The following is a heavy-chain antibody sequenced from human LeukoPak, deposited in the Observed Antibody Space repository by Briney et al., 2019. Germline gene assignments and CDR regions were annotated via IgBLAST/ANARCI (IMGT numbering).Heavy chain of an antibody. CDR3: ARGLRGMPKAYYYYYYMDV. CDR1: GGSFSGYY. CDR2: INHSGST. Sequence: SETLSLTCAVYGGSFSGYYWSWIRQPPGKGLEWIGEINHSGSTNYNPSLKSRVTMSVDTSKNQFSLKLSSVTAADTAVYYCARGLRGMPKAYYYYYYMDVWGKGTTVTVSS. J-gene: IGHJ6*03. V-gene: IGHV4-34*01. D-gene: IGHD3-10*01.